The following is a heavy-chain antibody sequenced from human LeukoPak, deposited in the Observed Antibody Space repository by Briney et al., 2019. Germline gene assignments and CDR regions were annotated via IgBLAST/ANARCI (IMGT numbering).Heavy chain of an antibody. CDR2: IHHSGST. D-gene: IGHD6-19*01. CDR1: GGSISTNYW. Sequence: SGTLSLTCDVFGGSISTNYWWNWVRQPPGKGLEWLGGIHHSGSTNYNPSLQSRVSISLDKSKNQFSLKMRFVTAADTAVYYCARGLGIWGQGTLLTVSS. CDR3: ARGLGI. V-gene: IGHV4-4*02. J-gene: IGHJ4*02.